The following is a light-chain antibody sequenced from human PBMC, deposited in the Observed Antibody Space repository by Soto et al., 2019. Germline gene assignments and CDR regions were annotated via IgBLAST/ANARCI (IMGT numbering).Light chain of an antibody. CDR1: QSVNSNY. CDR2: GAS. CDR3: QQYGTSPHT. V-gene: IGKV3-20*01. Sequence: EIVLTQSPGTLSLSPGERATLSCSASQSVNSNYVAWYQQKPGQVPRRLIYGASIWAAGVPDRLSGSGSGTDFTLTISRLEPEDYAVYYCQQYGTSPHTFGQGTTLEIK. J-gene: IGKJ2*01.